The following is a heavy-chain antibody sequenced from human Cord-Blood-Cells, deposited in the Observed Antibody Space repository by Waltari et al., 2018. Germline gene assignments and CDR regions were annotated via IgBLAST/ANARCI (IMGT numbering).Heavy chain of an antibody. CDR1: GGSISSYY. J-gene: IGHJ6*03. CDR3: ARVAVGASENYYMDV. D-gene: IGHD1-26*01. V-gene: IGHV4-59*01. CDR2: IYYSGST. Sequence: QVQLQESGPGLVQPSETLSLTCTVPGGSISSYYWSWIRQTPGKGLEWIGYIYYSGSTNYNPSLKSRVTISVDTSKNQFSLKLSSVTAADTAVYYCARVAVGASENYYMDVWGKGTTVTVSS.